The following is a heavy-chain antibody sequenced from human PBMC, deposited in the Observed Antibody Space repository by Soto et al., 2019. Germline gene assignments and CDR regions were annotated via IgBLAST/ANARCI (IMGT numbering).Heavy chain of an antibody. CDR1: GVSVRSYT. Sequence: QLQLQESGPGQVRPSETLSLTCIVSGVSVRSYTWSWVRQPANKGLEWIGRVFSSVSATYNPSLKSRVSISMDTPENRISLKLDSVTAAXXXVYFCARDGMTTGDTWGPGTLVTVSS. CDR2: VFSSVSA. D-gene: IGHD2-21*02. CDR3: ARDGMTTGDT. V-gene: IGHV4-4*07. J-gene: IGHJ4*02.